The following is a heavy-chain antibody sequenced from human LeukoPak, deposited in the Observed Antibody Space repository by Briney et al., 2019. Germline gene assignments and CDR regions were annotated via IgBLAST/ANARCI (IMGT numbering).Heavy chain of an antibody. Sequence: GRSLRLSCAASGFTFSSYGMHWVRQAPGKGLEWVAVIWYDGSNKYYADSVKGRFTISRDNSKNTLYLQMNSLRAEDTAVYYCARDMWQQFDWFDPWGQGTLVTVSS. CDR2: IWYDGSNK. D-gene: IGHD6-13*01. V-gene: IGHV3-33*01. CDR3: ARDMWQQFDWFDP. CDR1: GFTFSSYG. J-gene: IGHJ5*02.